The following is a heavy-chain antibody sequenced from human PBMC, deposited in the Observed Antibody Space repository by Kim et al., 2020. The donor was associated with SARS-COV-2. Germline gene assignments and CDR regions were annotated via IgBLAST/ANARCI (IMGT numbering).Heavy chain of an antibody. Sequence: GGSLRLSCAAPGFIFSNYWLHWVRQAPGKGLVWVSRINSDGSSTSYADSVKGRFTISRDNANNTLYLQMNSLRAEDTAVYFCARGYSTRYYNWFDPWGQGTLVTVPS. V-gene: IGHV3-74*01. D-gene: IGHD2-2*01. CDR3: ARGYSTRYYNWFDP. CDR1: GFIFSNYW. CDR2: INSDGSST. J-gene: IGHJ5*02.